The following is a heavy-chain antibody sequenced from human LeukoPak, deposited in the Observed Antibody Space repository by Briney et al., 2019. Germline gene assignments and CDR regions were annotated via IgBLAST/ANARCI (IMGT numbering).Heavy chain of an antibody. CDR2: INHSGST. CDR3: ARGREGDGYNSVDY. J-gene: IGHJ4*02. Sequence: KSSETLSLTCAVYGGSFSGYYWSWIRQPPGKGLEWIGEINHSGSTNYNPSLKSRVTISVDTSKNQFSLKLSSVTAADTAVYYCARGREGDGYNSVDYWGQGTLVTVSS. D-gene: IGHD5-24*01. V-gene: IGHV4-34*01. CDR1: GGSFSGYY.